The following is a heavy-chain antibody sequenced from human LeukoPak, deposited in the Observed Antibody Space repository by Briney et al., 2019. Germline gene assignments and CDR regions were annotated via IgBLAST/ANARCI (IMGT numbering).Heavy chain of an antibody. V-gene: IGHV1-2*02. D-gene: IGHD3-3*01. Sequence: ASVKVSCKASGYTFTGYYMHWVRQAPGQGREWRGWINPNSGGTNYAQKFQGRVTMTRDTSISTAYVELSRLRSDDTAVYYCARDLIFGVVPLYNWFDPWGQGTLVTVSS. J-gene: IGHJ5*02. CDR3: ARDLIFGVVPLYNWFDP. CDR1: GYTFTGYY. CDR2: INPNSGGT.